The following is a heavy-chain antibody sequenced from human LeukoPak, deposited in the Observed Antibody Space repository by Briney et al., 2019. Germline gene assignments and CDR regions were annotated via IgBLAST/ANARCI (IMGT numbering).Heavy chain of an antibody. V-gene: IGHV4-4*07. CDR2: IHTSGST. Sequence: SETLSLTCSVSGGSVSSYYWSWIRQPAGKGLERIGRIHTSGSTNYNPSLKSRVTMSLDTSKNQFSLKLSSVTAADTAVYYCASSTVVTQLDYWGQGTLVTVSS. CDR1: GGSVSSYY. CDR3: ASSTVVTQLDY. J-gene: IGHJ4*02. D-gene: IGHD4-23*01.